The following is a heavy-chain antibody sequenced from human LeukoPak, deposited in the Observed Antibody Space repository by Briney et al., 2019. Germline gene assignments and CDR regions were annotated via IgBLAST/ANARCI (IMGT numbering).Heavy chain of an antibody. Sequence: ASVKVSCKASGYTFTSYDINWVRQATGQGLEWMGWMNPNSGNTGYAQKFQGRVTITRNTSISTAYMELSSLRSEDTAVYYCARWKSSSGYYGYYYYMDVWGKGTTVTASS. CDR2: MNPNSGNT. CDR3: ARWKSSSGYYGYYYYMDV. CDR1: GYTFTSYD. V-gene: IGHV1-8*03. D-gene: IGHD3-22*01. J-gene: IGHJ6*03.